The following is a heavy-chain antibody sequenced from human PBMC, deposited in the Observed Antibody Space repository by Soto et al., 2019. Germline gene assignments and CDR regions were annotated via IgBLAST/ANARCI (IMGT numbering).Heavy chain of an antibody. V-gene: IGHV1-3*01. CDR3: ARAISGYVT. CDR2: INAGEGYT. CDR1: GITYSTYA. D-gene: IGHD6-25*01. J-gene: IGHJ5*02. Sequence: QVHLVQSGAEVKNPGASVRVSCKASGITYSTYAIHWVRQAPGQGLEWMGWINAGEGYTRYSQDFQGRVTLSTVTSASATYMDLSILTFEDTGVYFGARAISGYVTWGQGTQVTVSS.